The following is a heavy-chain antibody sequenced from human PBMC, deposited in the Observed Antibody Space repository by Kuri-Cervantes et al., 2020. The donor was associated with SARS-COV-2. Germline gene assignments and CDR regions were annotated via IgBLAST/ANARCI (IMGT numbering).Heavy chain of an antibody. Sequence: SCDVSGDSMNNGNWWTWVRQTPGKGLEWIGEIYHNGNTNYNPSLKSRVTISVDESKNQFSLKLSSVTAADTAMYYCVTSLPRSGWDGEDAFDIWGQGTMVTVSS. V-gene: IGHV4-4*02. CDR2: IYHNGNT. D-gene: IGHD6-19*01. CDR3: VTSLPRSGWDGEDAFDI. CDR1: GDSMNNGNW. J-gene: IGHJ3*02.